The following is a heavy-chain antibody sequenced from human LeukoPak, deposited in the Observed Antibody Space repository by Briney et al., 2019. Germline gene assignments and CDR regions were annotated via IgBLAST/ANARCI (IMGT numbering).Heavy chain of an antibody. CDR3: ARDLVEDTAMVTAEYYYDSSGYLPLPWGY. V-gene: IGHV3-23*01. CDR2: ISGSGGST. CDR1: GFTFSSYA. D-gene: IGHD3-22*01. Sequence: GGSLRLSCAASGFTFSSYAMSWVRQAPGKGLEWVSAISGSGGSTYYADSVKGRFTISRDNAKNSLYLQMNSLRAEDTAVYYCARDLVEDTAMVTAEYYYDSSGYLPLPWGYWGQGTLVTVSS. J-gene: IGHJ4*02.